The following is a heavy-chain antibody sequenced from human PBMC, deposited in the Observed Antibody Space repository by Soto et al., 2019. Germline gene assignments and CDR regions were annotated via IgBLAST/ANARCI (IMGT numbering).Heavy chain of an antibody. Sequence: QVQFVQSGAEEKKPGASVKVSCKASGYTFTSYGLHWVRQAPGQRLEWMGWINAGNANTKYSQKFQYRVTITRETAASTADMELSSLSSEDTAVYYCTRGYSGGNSGSAFYFDSWGQGTLVTVSS. D-gene: IGHD2-21*02. J-gene: IGHJ4*02. V-gene: IGHV1-3*05. CDR1: GYTFTSYG. CDR2: INAGNANT. CDR3: TRGYSGGNSGSAFYFDS.